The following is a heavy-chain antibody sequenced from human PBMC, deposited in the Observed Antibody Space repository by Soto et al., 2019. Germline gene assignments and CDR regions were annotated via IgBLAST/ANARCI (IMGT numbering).Heavy chain of an antibody. CDR2: IYSGGST. CDR3: AREDSSGYPTYQL. V-gene: IGHV3-53*01. D-gene: IGHD3-22*01. J-gene: IGHJ4*02. Sequence: GGSLRLSCAASGFTVSSNYMSWVRQAPGKGLEWVSVIYSGGSTYYADSVKGRFTISRDNSKNTLYLQMNSLRAEDTAVYYCAREDSSGYPTYQLWGQGTLVTVSS. CDR1: GFTVSSNY.